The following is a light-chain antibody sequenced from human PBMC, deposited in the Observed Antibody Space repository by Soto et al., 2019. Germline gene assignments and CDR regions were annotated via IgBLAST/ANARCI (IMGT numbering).Light chain of an antibody. Sequence: EIVLTQSPGTLSLSPGERATLSCRASQSVSSSYLAWYQQKPGQAPRLLIYGASSRATGIPDRFSGSGSGTDFTLTISRLEPEDFAVYYCQQYGSSPRFGHGPKVEIK. V-gene: IGKV3-20*01. J-gene: IGKJ1*01. CDR1: QSVSSSY. CDR2: GAS. CDR3: QQYGSSPR.